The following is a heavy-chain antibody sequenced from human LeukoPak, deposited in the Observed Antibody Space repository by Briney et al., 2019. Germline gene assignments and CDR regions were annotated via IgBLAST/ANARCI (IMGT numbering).Heavy chain of an antibody. J-gene: IGHJ4*02. V-gene: IGHV4-59*01. CDR1: RGSMSGYY. D-gene: IGHD4-17*01. CDR3: ARGSVTPDAGY. CDR2: TFDSETT. Sequence: PSETLSLTCTVSRGSMSGYYWSWIRQPPGKGLEWIGYTFDSETTDYNPSLKSRVIISVDTSKNQVSLKLNSVTAADTAIYYCARGSVTPDAGYWGPGTLVTVSS.